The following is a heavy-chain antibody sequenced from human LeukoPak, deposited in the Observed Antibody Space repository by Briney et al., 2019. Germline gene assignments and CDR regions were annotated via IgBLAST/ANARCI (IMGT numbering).Heavy chain of an antibody. CDR2: IRYDGSNK. D-gene: IGHD2-15*01. Sequence: SCKASGGTFSSYGMHWVRQAPGKGLEWVAFIRYDGSNKYYADSVKGRFTISRDNSKNTLYLQMNSLRAEDTAVYYCARVWGGSCDYWGQGTLVTVSS. CDR1: GGTFSSYG. V-gene: IGHV3-30*02. CDR3: ARVWGGSCDY. J-gene: IGHJ4*02.